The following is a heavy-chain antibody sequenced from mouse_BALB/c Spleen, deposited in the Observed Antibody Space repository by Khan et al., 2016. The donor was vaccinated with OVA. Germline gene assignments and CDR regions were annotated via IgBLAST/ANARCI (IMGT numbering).Heavy chain of an antibody. D-gene: IGHD3-2*02. CDR3: GREEALYYFDY. CDR2: IYPGTDNT. Sequence: VQLKESGAELMRPGASVKLSCKTSGYIFTSFWIHWVKQRSGQGLEWIARIYPGTDNTHYIETLKDKSTLTADTSSSTSYMQHSILKSEDAAVYFCGREEALYYFDYWGQGTTLTVSS. CDR1: GYIFTSFW. V-gene: IGHV1-76*01. J-gene: IGHJ2*01.